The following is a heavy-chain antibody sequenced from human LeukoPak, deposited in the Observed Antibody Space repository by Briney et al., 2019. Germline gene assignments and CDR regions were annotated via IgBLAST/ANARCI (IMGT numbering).Heavy chain of an antibody. CDR3: AREPPRSIYDYVWGSYRSLYYFDY. D-gene: IGHD3-16*02. J-gene: IGHJ4*02. CDR1: GFTFSSYW. CDR2: IKQDGSEK. V-gene: IGHV3-7*01. Sequence: PGGSLRLSCAASGFTFSSYWMSWVRQAPGKGLEWVANIKQDGSEKYYVDSVKGRFTISRDNAKNSLYLQMNSLRAEDTAVYYCAREPPRSIYDYVWGSYRSLYYFDYWGKGTLVTVSS.